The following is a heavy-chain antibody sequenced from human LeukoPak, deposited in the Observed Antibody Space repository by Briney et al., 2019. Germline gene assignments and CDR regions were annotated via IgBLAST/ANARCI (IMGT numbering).Heavy chain of an antibody. D-gene: IGHD3-16*01. CDR2: ISYDGSNK. Sequence: GGSLRLSCAASGFTFSSYGMHWVRQAPGKGLEWVALISYDGSNKYYADSVKGRFAISRDNSKNTLYLQMNSLRVEDTAVYYCAKPAYAGYYYYMDVWGKGTTVTVSS. J-gene: IGHJ6*03. V-gene: IGHV3-30*18. CDR3: AKPAYAGYYYYMDV. CDR1: GFTFSSYG.